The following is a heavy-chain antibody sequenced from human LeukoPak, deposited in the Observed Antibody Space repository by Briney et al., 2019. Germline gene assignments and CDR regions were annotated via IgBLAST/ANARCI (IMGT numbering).Heavy chain of an antibody. CDR2: IFYSGST. CDR3: ARDGMATINWYFDL. CDR1: SGSISTSNYY. J-gene: IGHJ2*01. V-gene: IGHV4-39*07. D-gene: IGHD5-24*01. Sequence: SETLSLTCTVSSGSISTSNYYWGWVRQPPGKALEWIGNIFYSGSTYYSPSLKSRVTISLDTSRNQFSLKLNSVTAADTAVYYCARDGMATINWYFDLWGRGTLVTVSS.